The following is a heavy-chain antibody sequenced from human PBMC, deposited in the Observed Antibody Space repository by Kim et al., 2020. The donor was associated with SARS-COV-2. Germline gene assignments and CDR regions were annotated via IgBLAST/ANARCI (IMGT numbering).Heavy chain of an antibody. CDR1: GFTFSSYD. CDR2: IENSGLKT. V-gene: IGHV3-23*01. CDR3: VRGKGADH. Sequence: GGSLRLSCAASGFTFSSYDMNWVRQAPGKGLQWVSIIENSGLKTYYADSVRGRFTISRDNSKNILYLQMNSLRAEDTAGYYCVRGKGADHWGQGSLVTV. D-gene: IGHD1-26*01. J-gene: IGHJ4*02.